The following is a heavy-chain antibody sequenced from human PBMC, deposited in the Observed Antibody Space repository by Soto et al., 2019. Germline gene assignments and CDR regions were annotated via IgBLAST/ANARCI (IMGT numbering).Heavy chain of an antibody. Sequence: PSETLSLTCTVSGGSMISYYWSWIRQSPGKRLEWIGYIYYIGNTNYNPSLKSRVTISTDTSKNQFSLNLSSVTAADTAVYYCARVTNYYDSSGYYYDFDSWGQGTLVTVSS. D-gene: IGHD3-22*01. V-gene: IGHV4-59*01. CDR3: ARVTNYYDSSGYYYDFDS. CDR2: IYYIGNT. CDR1: GGSMISYY. J-gene: IGHJ4*02.